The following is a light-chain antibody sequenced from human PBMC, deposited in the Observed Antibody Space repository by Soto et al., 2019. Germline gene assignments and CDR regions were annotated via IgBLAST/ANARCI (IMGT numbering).Light chain of an antibody. CDR3: AAWDDSLNGVL. CDR2: NNN. CDR1: PSNIGSNA. Sequence: QSVLTQPPSASGTPGQRVTISCSGSPSNIGSNAVNWYQQLPGTAPKLVIYNNNQRPSGVPDRFSGSKSGTSASLAISGLQSEYEADYYCAAWDDSLNGVLFGGGTKLTVL. V-gene: IGLV1-44*01. J-gene: IGLJ2*01.